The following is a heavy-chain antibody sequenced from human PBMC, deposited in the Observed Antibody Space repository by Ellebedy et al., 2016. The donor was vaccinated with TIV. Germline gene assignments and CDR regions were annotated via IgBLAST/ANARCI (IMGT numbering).Heavy chain of an antibody. Sequence: GGSLRLSCAASGFTFSSYNMNWVRQAPGKGLEWVSFISSTSTYIYYADSVKGRFTISRDNSKNTLYLQMNSLRAEDTAVYYCARAQYDYWGQGTLVTVSS. V-gene: IGHV3-21*01. CDR3: ARAQYDY. J-gene: IGHJ4*02. D-gene: IGHD2-2*01. CDR1: GFTFSSYN. CDR2: ISSTSTYI.